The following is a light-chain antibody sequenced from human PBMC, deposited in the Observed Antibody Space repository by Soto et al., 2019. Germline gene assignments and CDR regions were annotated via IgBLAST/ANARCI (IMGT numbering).Light chain of an antibody. V-gene: IGKV3-20*01. CDR2: GAS. CDR1: LSVSSSY. Sequence: EIVLTQSPGTLSLSPGERATLSCRASLSVSSSYLAWYQQKPGQAPRLLIYGASSRATGIPDRFSGSGSGTDFTLTISRLEPEDFAVYYCQQYGTSLCTFGQGTKLEIK. CDR3: QQYGTSLCT. J-gene: IGKJ2*02.